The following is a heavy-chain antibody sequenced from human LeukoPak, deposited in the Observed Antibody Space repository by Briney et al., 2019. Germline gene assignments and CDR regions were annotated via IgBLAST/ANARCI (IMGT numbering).Heavy chain of an antibody. D-gene: IGHD6-19*01. V-gene: IGHV1-46*01. CDR1: GYTFTSYY. Sequence: ASVKVSCKASGYTFTSYYMHWVRQAPEQGLEWMGIINPSGGSTSYAQKFQGRVTMTRDTSTSTVYMELSSLRSEDTAVYYCARPDIAVAGDYYYYYGMDVWGQGTTVTVSS. CDR2: INPSGGST. CDR3: ARPDIAVAGDYYYYYGMDV. J-gene: IGHJ6*02.